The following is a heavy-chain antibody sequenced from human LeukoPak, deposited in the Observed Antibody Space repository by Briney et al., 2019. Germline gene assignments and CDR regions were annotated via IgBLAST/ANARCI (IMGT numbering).Heavy chain of an antibody. CDR2: ISAYNGNT. CDR1: GYTFTNYG. V-gene: IGHV1-18*01. D-gene: IGHD2-8*01. CDR3: ARYIVLMVYAFYGMDV. J-gene: IGHJ6*02. Sequence: ASVKVSCKASGYTFTNYGISWVRQAPGQGLEWMGWISAYNGNTNYAQKLQGRVTMTIDTSTSTAYMELRSLRSDDTAVYYCARYIVLMVYAFYGMDVWGQGTTVTVSS.